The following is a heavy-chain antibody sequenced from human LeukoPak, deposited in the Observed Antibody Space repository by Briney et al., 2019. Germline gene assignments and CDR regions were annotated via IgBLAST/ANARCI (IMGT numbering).Heavy chain of an antibody. D-gene: IGHD3-10*01. CDR2: IYPGDSDT. V-gene: IGHV5-51*01. CDR3: ARRGSGPNYQYGVDV. CDR1: GYSFTSYW. J-gene: IGHJ6*02. Sequence: GESLKISCKGSGYSFTSYWIGWVRQMPGKGLEWMGIIYPGDSDTRYSPSFQGQVTISADKSISTAYLQWSSLRASDTAMYYCARRGSGPNYQYGVDVWGQGTTVTVSS.